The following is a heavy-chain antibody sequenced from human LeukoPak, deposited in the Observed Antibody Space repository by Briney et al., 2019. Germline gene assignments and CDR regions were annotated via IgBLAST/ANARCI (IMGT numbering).Heavy chain of an antibody. D-gene: IGHD1-1*01. CDR2: ISAYNGNT. V-gene: IGHV1-18*01. CDR1: GYTFTSYG. CDR3: AMNWNDAGVFDY. J-gene: IGHJ4*02. Sequence: ASVKASCKASGYTFTSYGISWVRQAPGQGLEWMGWISAYNGNTNYAQKLQGRVTMTTDTSTSTAYMELRSLRSDDTAVYYCAMNWNDAGVFDYWGQGTLVTVSS.